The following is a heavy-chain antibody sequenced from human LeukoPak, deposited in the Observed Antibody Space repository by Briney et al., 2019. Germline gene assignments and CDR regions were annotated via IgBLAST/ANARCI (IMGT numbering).Heavy chain of an antibody. V-gene: IGHV4-39*01. J-gene: IGHJ5*02. Sequence: SETLSLTCTVSGGSISSSSYYWGWIRQPPGKGLEWIGSIYYSGSTYYNPSLKSRVTISVDTSKNQFSLKLSSVTAADTAVYYCARQGNWNLFDPWGQGTLVTVSS. D-gene: IGHD1-20*01. CDR2: IYYSGST. CDR3: ARQGNWNLFDP. CDR1: GGSISSSSYY.